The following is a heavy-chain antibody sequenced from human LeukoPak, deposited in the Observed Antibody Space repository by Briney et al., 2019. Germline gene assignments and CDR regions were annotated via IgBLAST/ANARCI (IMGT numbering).Heavy chain of an antibody. J-gene: IGHJ4*02. CDR2: ISKRSSST. Sequence: GGALRLSCAASGFTFSDYYMSWIRQAPGKGLEWVSYISKRSSSTNYADSVKGRFSISRDNAKNSLYLQLNSLTVEDTAVYYCARVRSSGSPLDYWGQGTLVTVSS. V-gene: IGHV3-11*05. D-gene: IGHD3-10*01. CDR1: GFTFSDYY. CDR3: ARVRSSGSPLDY.